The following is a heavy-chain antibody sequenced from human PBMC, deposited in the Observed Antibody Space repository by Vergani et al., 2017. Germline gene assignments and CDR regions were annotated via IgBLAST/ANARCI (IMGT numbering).Heavy chain of an antibody. D-gene: IGHD3-22*01. V-gene: IGHV4-59*01. J-gene: IGHJ3*02. CDR1: GGSISSYY. CDR3: ATSKLGYYDSSAFDI. CDR2: IYYSGST. Sequence: QVQLQESGPGLVKPSETLSLTCTVSGGSISSYYWGWIRQPPGKGLEWIGYIYYSGSTNYNPSLKSRVTISVDTSKNQFSLKLSSVTAADTAVYYCATSKLGYYDSSAFDIWGQGTMVTVSS.